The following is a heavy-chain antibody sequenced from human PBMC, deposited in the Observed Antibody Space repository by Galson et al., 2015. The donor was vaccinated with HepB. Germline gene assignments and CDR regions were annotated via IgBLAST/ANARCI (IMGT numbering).Heavy chain of an antibody. CDR3: ARGPSPRRSGLYPYYYYYYMAV. CDR2: MNPNSGST. J-gene: IGHJ6*03. Sequence: SVKVSCKASGYTFTSYDINWVRQATGQGLEWMGWMNPNSGSTGYAQKFQGRVTMTRNTSISTAYMELSSLRSEDTAVYYCARGPSPRRSGLYPYYYYYYMAVWGKGTTVTVSS. D-gene: IGHD3-3*01. V-gene: IGHV1-8*01. CDR1: GYTFTSYD.